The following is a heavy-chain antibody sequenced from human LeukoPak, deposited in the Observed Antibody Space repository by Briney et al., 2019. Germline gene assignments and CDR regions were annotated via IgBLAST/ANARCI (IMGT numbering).Heavy chain of an antibody. CDR2: INPNSGGT. Sequence: ASVKVSCKASGYTFTGYYMHWVRQAPGQGLEWMGWINPNSGGTNYAQKFQGRVTMTRDTSISTAYMELSRLRSDDTAVYYCARVQVAYRRCGGGSCNNWFDPWGQGTLVTVSS. CDR1: GYTFTGYY. CDR3: ARVQVAYRRCGGGSCNNWFDP. J-gene: IGHJ5*02. V-gene: IGHV1-2*02. D-gene: IGHD2-15*01.